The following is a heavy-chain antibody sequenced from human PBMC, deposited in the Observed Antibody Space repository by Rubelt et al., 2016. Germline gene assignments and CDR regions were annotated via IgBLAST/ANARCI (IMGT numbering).Heavy chain of an antibody. J-gene: IGHJ3*02. CDR1: GYTFTTYD. Sequence: QVQLVQSGAEVKKPGASVKVSCKASGYTFTTYDINWVRQATGQGLEWMGWMNPNSGNTGYAQKFQGRVTMTRNTSISTAYMELRGRGADDTAVYYCARGGIGVIMRVVVHAFDIWGQGTMVTVSS. V-gene: IGHV1-8*01. D-gene: IGHD3-22*01. CDR3: ARGGIGVIMRVVVHAFDI. CDR2: MNPNSGNT.